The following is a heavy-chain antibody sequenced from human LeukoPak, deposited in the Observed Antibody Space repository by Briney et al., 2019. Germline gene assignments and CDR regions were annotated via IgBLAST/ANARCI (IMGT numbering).Heavy chain of an antibody. CDR1: GFTFSSYW. Sequence: GRSLRLSCAASGFTFSSYWMHWVRQAPGKGLVWVSRINSDGSSTSYADSVKGRFTISRDNAKNTLYLQMNSLRAEDTAVYYCARDNSIVYYYYYGMDVWGQGTTVTVSS. V-gene: IGHV3-74*01. CDR3: ARDNSIVYYYYYGMDV. J-gene: IGHJ6*02. CDR2: INSDGSST. D-gene: IGHD1-26*01.